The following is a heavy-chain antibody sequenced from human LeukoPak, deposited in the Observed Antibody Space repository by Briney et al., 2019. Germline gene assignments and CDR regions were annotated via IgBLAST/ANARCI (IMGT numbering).Heavy chain of an antibody. CDR3: ARTDTSGSRDY. CDR2: IYKSGST. D-gene: IGHD3-22*01. Sequence: SETLSLTCTVSGGPISSYYWSWFRQPPGKRLEWIGYIYKSGSTKYNPSLESRVTISEDTSKNQFSLKVTSVTAADTAVYYCARTDTSGSRDYWGQGTLVTVSS. J-gene: IGHJ4*02. CDR1: GGPISSYY. V-gene: IGHV4-59*01.